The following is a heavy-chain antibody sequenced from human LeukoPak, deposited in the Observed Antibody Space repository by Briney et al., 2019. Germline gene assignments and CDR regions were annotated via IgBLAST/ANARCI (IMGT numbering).Heavy chain of an antibody. J-gene: IGHJ4*02. V-gene: IGHV1-8*01. Sequence: ASVKVSCKASGYTFTSYDINWVRQATGQGLEWMGWMSPNSGNTGYAQKFQGRVTMTRNTSISTAYMELSSLRSEDTAVYYCARWRHYGSLFDYWGQGTLVTVSS. D-gene: IGHD3-10*01. CDR2: MSPNSGNT. CDR3: ARWRHYGSLFDY. CDR1: GYTFTSYD.